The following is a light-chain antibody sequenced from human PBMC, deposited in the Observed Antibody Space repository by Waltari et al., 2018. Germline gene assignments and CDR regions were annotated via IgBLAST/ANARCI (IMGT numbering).Light chain of an antibody. J-gene: IGLJ3*02. V-gene: IGLV2-11*01. CDR3: CSYAGTYTWV. CDR1: SSHVGGYTF. Sequence: QSALTQPPSVSGSPGQSVTISCTGTSSHVGGYTFFPWYLQHPGKAPKLMIYDVTKRPSGVPDRFSGSKSDNTASLTISGLQAEDEADYYCCSYAGTYTWVFGGGTKVTVL. CDR2: DVT.